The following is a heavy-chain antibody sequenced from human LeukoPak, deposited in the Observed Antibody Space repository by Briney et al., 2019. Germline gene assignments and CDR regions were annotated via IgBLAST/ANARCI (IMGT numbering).Heavy chain of an antibody. J-gene: IGHJ4*02. D-gene: IGHD2-2*01. CDR1: GFTFSSYS. V-gene: IGHV3-21*01. CDR3: ARRYLGYCSSTSCYLDY. Sequence: GGSLRLSCAASGFTFSSYSMNWVRQAPGKGLEWVSSISSSSSYIYYADSVKGRFTISRDNAKKSLYLQMNSLRAEDTAVYYCARRYLGYCSSTSCYLDYWGQGTLVTVSS. CDR2: ISSSSSYI.